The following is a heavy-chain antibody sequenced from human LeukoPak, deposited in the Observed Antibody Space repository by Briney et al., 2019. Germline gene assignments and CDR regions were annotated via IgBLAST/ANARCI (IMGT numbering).Heavy chain of an antibody. J-gene: IGHJ5*02. D-gene: IGHD3-16*02. Sequence: GESLKISCKASGYTFTSYGISWVRQAPGQGLEWMGWISAYNGNTNYAQKLQGRVTMTTDTSTSTAYMELRSLRSDDTAVYYCARIRLGELSLYTWGQGTLVTVSS. CDR3: ARIRLGELSLYT. CDR2: ISAYNGNT. V-gene: IGHV1-18*01. CDR1: GYTFTSYG.